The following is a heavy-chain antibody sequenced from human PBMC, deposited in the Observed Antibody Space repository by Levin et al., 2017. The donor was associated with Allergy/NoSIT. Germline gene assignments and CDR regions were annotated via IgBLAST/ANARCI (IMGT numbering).Heavy chain of an antibody. CDR2: ISGGNSYT. CDR1: GFIVSDSY. Sequence: SCAASGFIVSDSYMSWIRQAPGKGLEWVSYISGGNSYTNYLDSVKGRFTISRDNAKNSLYLQMNSLRAEDTAIYYCARGRVPNDYWGQGTLVTVSS. V-gene: IGHV3-11*05. CDR3: ARGRVPNDY. J-gene: IGHJ4*02. D-gene: IGHD3-10*01.